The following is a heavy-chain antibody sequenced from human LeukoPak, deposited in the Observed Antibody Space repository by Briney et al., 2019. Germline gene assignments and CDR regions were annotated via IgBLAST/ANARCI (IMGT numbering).Heavy chain of an antibody. J-gene: IGHJ4*02. D-gene: IGHD2-21*02. CDR3: ARAPYCGGDCYPFFDY. CDR2: IYYGGST. CDR1: DGSISSYY. V-gene: IGHV4-59*01. Sequence: SETLSLTCTVSDGSISSYYWSWIRQPPGKGLEWIGYIYYGGSTNYNPSLKSRVTISVDTSKNQFSLKLSSVTAADTAVYYCARAPYCGGDCYPFFDYWGQGTLVTVSS.